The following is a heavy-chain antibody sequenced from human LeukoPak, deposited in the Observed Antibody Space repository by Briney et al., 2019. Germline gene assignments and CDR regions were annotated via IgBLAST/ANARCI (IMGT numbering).Heavy chain of an antibody. CDR3: ARVLNSGWFDP. CDR2: INAGNGNT. V-gene: IGHV1-3*01. J-gene: IGHJ5*02. D-gene: IGHD2-21*01. Sequence: ASVKVSCKASGYTFTSYAMHWVRQAPGQRLEWMGWINAGNGNTKYSQKFQGRVTIARDTSASTAYMELSSLRSEDTAVYYCARVLNSGWFDPWGQGTLVTVSS. CDR1: GYTFTSYA.